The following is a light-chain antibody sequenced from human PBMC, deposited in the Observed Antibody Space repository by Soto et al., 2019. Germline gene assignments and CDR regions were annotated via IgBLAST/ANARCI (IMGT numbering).Light chain of an antibody. CDR3: QQYGRSPPYT. CDR2: GAS. J-gene: IGKJ2*01. V-gene: IGKV3-20*01. Sequence: EIVLTQSPGTLSLSPGERATLSCRASQSVSSSYLAWYQQKPGQAPRLLIYGASSRATGIPDRFSGSGSGTDSTLTISRLEPEDFAVYYCQQYGRSPPYTFGQGTKLEIK. CDR1: QSVSSSY.